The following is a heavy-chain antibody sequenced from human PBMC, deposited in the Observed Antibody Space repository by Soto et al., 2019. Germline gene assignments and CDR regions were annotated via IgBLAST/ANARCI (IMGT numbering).Heavy chain of an antibody. CDR3: AKGAVPTTPLPLFDY. CDR2: ISGSGGST. J-gene: IGHJ4*02. V-gene: IGHV3-23*01. CDR1: GFTFSSYA. Sequence: LRLSCAASGFTFSSYAMSWVRQAPGKRLEWVSAISGSGGSTYYADSVKGRFTISRDNSKNTLYLQMNSLTAEDTAVYYCAKGAVPTTPLPLFDYWGQGTLVTVSS. D-gene: IGHD1-1*01.